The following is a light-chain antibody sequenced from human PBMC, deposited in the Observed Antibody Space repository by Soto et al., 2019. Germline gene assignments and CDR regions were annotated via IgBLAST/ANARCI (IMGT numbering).Light chain of an antibody. CDR1: QSVSSSY. V-gene: IGKV3-20*01. J-gene: IGKJ4*01. Sequence: EIVLTQSPGTLSLSPGERATLSCRASQSVSSSYLAWYQQKPGQAPRLLIYGASSRATGIPDRFSGSGSGTDFTLTISRLEPEDFAVYYCQQYDNSPLTFAVGTKVEIK. CDR2: GAS. CDR3: QQYDNSPLT.